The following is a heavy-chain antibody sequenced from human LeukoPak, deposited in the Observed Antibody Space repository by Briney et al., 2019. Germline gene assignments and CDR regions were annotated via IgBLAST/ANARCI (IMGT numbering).Heavy chain of an antibody. CDR3: AKAHDYGDYYFDY. V-gene: IGHV3-33*06. Sequence: PGRPLRLSCAASGFTFSSYGLHWVRQAPGKGLDWVAVIWYDGSKTYYADSVKGRFTISRDDSKNTLYLQMNSLRAEDTAVYYCAKAHDYGDYYFDYWGQGTLVTVSS. J-gene: IGHJ4*02. CDR1: GFTFSSYG. CDR2: IWYDGSKT. D-gene: IGHD4-17*01.